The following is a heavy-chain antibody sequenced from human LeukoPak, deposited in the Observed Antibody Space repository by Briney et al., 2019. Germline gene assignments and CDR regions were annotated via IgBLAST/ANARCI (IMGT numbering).Heavy chain of an antibody. D-gene: IGHD6-19*01. V-gene: IGHV4-4*07. CDR1: GGSISSYY. J-gene: IGHJ6*03. Sequence: PSETLSLTCTVSGGSISSYYWSWIRQPAGKGLEWIGRIYTSGSTNYNPSLKSRVTMSVDTSKNQFSLKLSSVTAADTAVYYCARDESIAVAGIYYYYYMDVWGKGTTVTASS. CDR3: ARDESIAVAGIYYYYYMDV. CDR2: IYTSGST.